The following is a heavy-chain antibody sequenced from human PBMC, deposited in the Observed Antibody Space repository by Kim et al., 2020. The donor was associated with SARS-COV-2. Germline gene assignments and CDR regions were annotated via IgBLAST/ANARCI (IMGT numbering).Heavy chain of an antibody. CDR3: ARVYRNVPGVRWGYFGY. CDR1: GYSFTSYW. Sequence: GESLKISCKASGYSFTSYWIGWVRQMPGKGLEWMGIIYPDDSDTKYSPSFQGQVTISADRCISTAYLQWSSLKASDTAVYYCARVYRNVPGVRWGYFGYWGQGTLDTVAS. CDR2: IYPDDSDT. D-gene: IGHD2-8*01. J-gene: IGHJ4*02. V-gene: IGHV5-51*01.